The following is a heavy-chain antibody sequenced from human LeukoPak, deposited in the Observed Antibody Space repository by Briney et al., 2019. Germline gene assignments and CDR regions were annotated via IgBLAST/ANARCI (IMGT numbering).Heavy chain of an antibody. V-gene: IGHV4-59*01. CDR1: GGSISSYY. CDR3: ARDLGIRYYYYMDV. D-gene: IGHD3-16*01. J-gene: IGHJ6*03. Sequence: SETLSLTCTVSGGSISSYYWSWIRQPPGKGLEWIGYIYYSGSTNYNPSLKSRVTISVDTSKNQFSLKLSSVTAADTAVYYCARDLGIRYYYYMDVWGKGTTVTVSS. CDR2: IYYSGST.